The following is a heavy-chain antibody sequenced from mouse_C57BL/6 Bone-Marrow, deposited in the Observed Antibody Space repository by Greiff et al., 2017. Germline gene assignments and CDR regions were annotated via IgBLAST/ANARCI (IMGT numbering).Heavy chain of an antibody. V-gene: IGHV1-72*01. CDR1: GYTFTSYW. CDR3: ARSGYYGSSYEGWYFDV. Sequence: QVQLQQPGAELVKPGASVKLSCKASGYTFTSYWMHWVKQRPGRGLEWIGRIDPNSGGTKYNEKFKSKATLTVDKPSSTAYMQLSSLTSEASAVYYCARSGYYGSSYEGWYFDVWGTGTTVTVSS. D-gene: IGHD1-1*01. CDR2: IDPNSGGT. J-gene: IGHJ1*03.